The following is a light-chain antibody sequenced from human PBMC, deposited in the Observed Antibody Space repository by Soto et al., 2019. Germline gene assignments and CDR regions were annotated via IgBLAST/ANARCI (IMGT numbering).Light chain of an antibody. CDR1: SSNIGSNV. CDR2: SNN. V-gene: IGLV1-44*01. Sequence: QSVLTQPPSASGTPGQRVTISCSGSSSNIGSNVVNWYQQLPGTAPKLLIYSNNQRPSGVPDRFSGSKSGTSASLAISGLQSEDETDYYCQSYDSTLSTSEVVFGGGTQLTVL. CDR3: QSYDSTLSTSEVV. J-gene: IGLJ2*01.